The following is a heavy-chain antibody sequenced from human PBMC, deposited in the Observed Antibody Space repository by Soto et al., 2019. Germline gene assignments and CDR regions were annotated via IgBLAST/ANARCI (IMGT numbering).Heavy chain of an antibody. D-gene: IGHD3-9*01. CDR2: ISWDSATV. Sequence: PGGSLRLSCSASGFTFDDCAMHWVRQAPGKGPEWVSGISWDSATVGYAESVKGRFTITRDDAKNSLYLQMDSLRREDTALYYCVQGRYPTMATPLDHWGQGT. J-gene: IGHJ5*02. CDR1: GFTFDDCA. V-gene: IGHV3-9*01. CDR3: VQGRYPTMATPLDH.